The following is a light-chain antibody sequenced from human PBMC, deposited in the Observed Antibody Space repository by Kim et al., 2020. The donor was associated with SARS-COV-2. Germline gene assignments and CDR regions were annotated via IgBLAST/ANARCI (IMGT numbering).Light chain of an antibody. CDR3: QQSYISPFT. V-gene: IGKV1-39*01. Sequence: ASVGDRLTFTCRTTQSISSHLHCYQQNPGRAPNLLLSAASTLQGGVPSRFSGSGSETDFTLTISSRQPGDFGTYFCQQSYISPFTFGPGTKVDIK. CDR2: AAS. CDR1: QSISSH. J-gene: IGKJ3*01.